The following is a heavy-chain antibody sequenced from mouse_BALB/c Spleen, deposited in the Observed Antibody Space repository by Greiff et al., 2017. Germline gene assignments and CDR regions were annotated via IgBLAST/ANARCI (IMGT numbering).Heavy chain of an antibody. V-gene: IGHV3-2*02. Sequence: EVHLVESGPGLVKPSQSLSLTCTVTGYSITSDYAWNWIRQFPGNKLEWMGYISYSGSTSYNPSLKSRISITRDTSKNQFFLQLNSVTTEDTATYYCAREGLRLRGSAMDYWGQGTSVTVSS. J-gene: IGHJ4*01. CDR2: ISYSGST. CDR3: AREGLRLRGSAMDY. D-gene: IGHD1-2*01. CDR1: GYSITSDYA.